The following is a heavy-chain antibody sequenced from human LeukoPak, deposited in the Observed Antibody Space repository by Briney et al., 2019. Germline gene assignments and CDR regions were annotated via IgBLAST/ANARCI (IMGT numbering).Heavy chain of an antibody. V-gene: IGHV3-21*01. CDR1: GFTFSSSS. D-gene: IGHD3-22*01. CDR2: ISSTSIYI. CDR3: ARRSSGHAFDI. Sequence: PGGSLTLSCAASGFTFSSSSMNWVRQAPGKGLEWVSSISSTSIYIFYADSVKGRFTISRDNAKNSLFLQMNSLRAEDTAVYYCARRSSGHAFDIWGQGTMVTVSS. J-gene: IGHJ3*02.